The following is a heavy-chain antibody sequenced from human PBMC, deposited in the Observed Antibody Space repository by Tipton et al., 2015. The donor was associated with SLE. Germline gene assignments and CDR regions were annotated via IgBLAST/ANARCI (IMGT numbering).Heavy chain of an antibody. J-gene: IGHJ6*02. D-gene: IGHD3-3*01. CDR2: MYTSGTT. V-gene: IGHV4-61*02. Sequence: TLSLTCTVSGGSISSGSYCWNWIRQPAGKGLEWIGRMYTSGTTSYNPSLKSRVTLSGDTSKNQLSLRLSSVTAADTAVYYCAREVTIFEVGHGGMDVWGQGTTVTVSS. CDR1: GGSISSGSYC. CDR3: AREVTIFEVGHGGMDV.